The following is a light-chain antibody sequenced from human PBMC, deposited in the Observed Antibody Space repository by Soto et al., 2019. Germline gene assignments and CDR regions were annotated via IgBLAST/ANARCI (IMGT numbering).Light chain of an antibody. J-gene: IGKJ4*01. CDR1: QSISSW. CDR3: QEYNSYSLT. V-gene: IGKV1-5*03. Sequence: DIQMTQSPSTLSASVGDRVTITCRASQSISSWLAWYQQKPGKAPKLLIYKASSLERGGPSRFSGSGSGTEFSLNISSLQPDDFATYSCQEYNSYSLTFGGGTKVEIK. CDR2: KAS.